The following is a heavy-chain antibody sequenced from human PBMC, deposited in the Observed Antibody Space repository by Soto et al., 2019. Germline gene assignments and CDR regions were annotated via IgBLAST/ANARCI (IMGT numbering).Heavy chain of an antibody. J-gene: IGHJ4*02. V-gene: IGHV3-53*01. CDR1: GFTVSSNY. CDR2: IYSGGST. D-gene: IGHD5-12*01. CDR3: ARDWSYSGFEDF. Sequence: GGSLRLSCAASGFTVSSNYMSWVRQAPGKGLEWVSVIYSGGSTYYADSVKGRFTISRDNSKNTLYLQMNSLRAEDTAVYYCARDWSYSGFEDFWGQGTQVTVSS.